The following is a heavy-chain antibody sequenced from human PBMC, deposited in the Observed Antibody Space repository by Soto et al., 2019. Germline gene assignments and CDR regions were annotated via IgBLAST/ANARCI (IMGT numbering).Heavy chain of an antibody. CDR1: GYTLTELS. J-gene: IGHJ4*02. V-gene: IGHV1-24*01. CDR3: ATLDSSGYYYLFDY. D-gene: IGHD3-22*01. CDR2: FDPEDGET. Sequence: ASVKVSCKVSGYTLTELSMHWVRQAPGKGLEWMGGFDPEDGETIYAQKFQGRVTMTEDTSTDTAYMELSSLRSEDTAVYYCATLDSSGYYYLFDYWGQGTLVTVS.